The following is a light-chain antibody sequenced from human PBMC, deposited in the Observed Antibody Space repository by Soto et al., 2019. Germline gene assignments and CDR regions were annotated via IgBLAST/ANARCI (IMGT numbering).Light chain of an antibody. V-gene: IGLV2-8*01. CDR2: EVN. CDR3: SSYAGSNWYV. CDR1: NSDVGGYNY. Sequence: QSALTQPPSASGSPGQSVTISCTGTNSDVGGYNYVSWYQQYPGKAPKLIIYEVNERPSGVPYRFSGSKSGNTASLTVFGLQTADEADYYCSSYAGSNWYVFGTGTKVTVL. J-gene: IGLJ1*01.